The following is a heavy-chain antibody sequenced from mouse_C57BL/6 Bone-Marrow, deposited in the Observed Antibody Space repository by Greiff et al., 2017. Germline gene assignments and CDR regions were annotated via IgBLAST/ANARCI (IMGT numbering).Heavy chain of an antibody. CDR1: GYTFTSYW. V-gene: IGHV1-64*01. CDR3: GREGDALFDD. CDR2: ILPNSGST. Sequence: QVQLQQPGTELVKPGTSVKLSCKTSGYTFTSYWMRWVKQSPGQGLEWIGMILPNSGSTNYNEKFKSKAPLTVDKSSSTAYMQLSSLTSEDAAVYYCGREGDALFDDGGRGTTLTVSS. D-gene: IGHD2-13*01. J-gene: IGHJ2*01.